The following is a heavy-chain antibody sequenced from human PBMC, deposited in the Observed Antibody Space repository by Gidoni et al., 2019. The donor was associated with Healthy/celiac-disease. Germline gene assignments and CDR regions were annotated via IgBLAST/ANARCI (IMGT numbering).Heavy chain of an antibody. CDR2: IYYSGST. CDR3: ARHPYSSDFWSGYYPAAFDY. J-gene: IGHJ4*02. V-gene: IGHV4-39*01. D-gene: IGHD3-3*01. Sequence: GKGLEWIGSIYYSGSTYYNPSLKSRVTISVDTSKNQFSLKLSSVTAADTAVYYCARHPYSSDFWSGYYPAAFDYWGQGTLVTVSS.